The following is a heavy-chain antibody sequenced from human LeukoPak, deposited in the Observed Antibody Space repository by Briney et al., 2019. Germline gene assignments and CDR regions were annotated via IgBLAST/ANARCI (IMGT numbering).Heavy chain of an antibody. CDR2: INADGGRT. CDR3: GTWAFYHGLDV. V-gene: IGHV3-43*02. Sequence: GGSLRLSCVASGFTLDAYAMHWVRQARGKGLEWVSHINADGGRTYYADSVKGRFTISRDNSKNSLYLEMTSLRAEDSALYYCGTWAFYHGLDVWPRDHGHRLL. D-gene: IGHD1-26*01. J-gene: IGHJ6*02. CDR1: GFTLDAYA.